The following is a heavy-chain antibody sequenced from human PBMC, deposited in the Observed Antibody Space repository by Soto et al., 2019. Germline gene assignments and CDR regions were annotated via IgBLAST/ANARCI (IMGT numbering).Heavy chain of an antibody. CDR3: ARHARGIVGVTAPDY. CDR1: GYSFTSYW. D-gene: IGHD2-21*02. CDR2: IDPSDSYT. J-gene: IGHJ4*02. V-gene: IGHV5-10-1*01. Sequence: EVQLVQSGAEVKKPGESLRISCKGSGYSFTSYWISWVRQMPGKGLEWMGRIDPSDSYTNYSPSFQGHVTISADKSISTAYLQWSSLKASDTAMYYCARHARGIVGVTAPDYWGQGTLVTVSS.